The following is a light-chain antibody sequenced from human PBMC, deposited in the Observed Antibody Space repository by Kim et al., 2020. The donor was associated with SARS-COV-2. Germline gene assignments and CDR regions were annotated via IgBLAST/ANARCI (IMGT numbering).Light chain of an antibody. V-gene: IGKV3-20*01. CDR2: AAS. J-gene: IGKJ2*01. CDR1: PSVSSNY. Sequence: SPGERATPSCRASPSVSSNYLAWYQQNPGQAPRLLIYAASSRATGIPDRFSGSGSQTDFTLTINGLEPEDFALYYCQQYGASTGYTFGQGTKLEI. CDR3: QQYGASTGYT.